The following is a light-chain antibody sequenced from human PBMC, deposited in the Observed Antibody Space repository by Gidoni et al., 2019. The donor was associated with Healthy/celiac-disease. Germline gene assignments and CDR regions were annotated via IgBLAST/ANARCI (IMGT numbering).Light chain of an antibody. J-gene: IGKJ2*04. Sequence: DRQMTQSPTSLSASVGDRVTITCKASQDISNYLNWYQQQPGKAPKLLIYDASNLETGVPSRFSGSGSGTDFTFTISSLQPEDIATYYCQQYDNLPCSFGQGTKLEIK. CDR1: QDISNY. CDR2: DAS. CDR3: QQYDNLPCS. V-gene: IGKV1-33*01.